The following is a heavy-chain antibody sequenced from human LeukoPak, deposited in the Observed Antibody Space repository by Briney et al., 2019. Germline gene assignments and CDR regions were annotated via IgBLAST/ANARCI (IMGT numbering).Heavy chain of an antibody. D-gene: IGHD3-16*01. CDR2: ISYDGSNK. CDR1: GFTFSSYG. CDR3: AKDGSDYVWESYFGGLNLDY. Sequence: GGSLRLSCAASGFTFSSYGMHWVRQAPGKGLEWVAVISYDGSNKYYADSVKGRFTISRDNSKNTLYLQMNSLRAEDTAVYYCAKDGSDYVWESYFGGLNLDYWGQGTLVTVSS. J-gene: IGHJ4*02. V-gene: IGHV3-30*18.